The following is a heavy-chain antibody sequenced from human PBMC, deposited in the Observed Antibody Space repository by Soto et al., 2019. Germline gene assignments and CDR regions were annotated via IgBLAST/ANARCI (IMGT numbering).Heavy chain of an antibody. V-gene: IGHV3-23*01. Sequence: GGSLRLSCAASGFTFSKYGIHWVRQAPGKGLEWVSGINGGGDSTYFADSVRGRFTISRDNSKNTLFLQMNSLRAEDTAVYYCARGWTFDLWGQGTLVTVSS. CDR2: INGGGDST. CDR3: ARGWTFDL. CDR1: GFTFSKYG. J-gene: IGHJ4*02. D-gene: IGHD1-1*01.